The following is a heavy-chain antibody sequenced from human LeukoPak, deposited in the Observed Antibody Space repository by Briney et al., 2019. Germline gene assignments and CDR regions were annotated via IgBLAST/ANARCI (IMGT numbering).Heavy chain of an antibody. CDR1: GFTFSSYA. CDR3: AKPSKGLVWFGDYYFDY. Sequence: PGRSLRLSCAASGFTFSSYAMHWVRQAPGKGLEWVALISYNGRNKYYADSVKGQFTISRDNSKNTLYLQMNSLRAEDTAVYYCAKPSKGLVWFGDYYFDYWGQGTLVTVSS. V-gene: IGHV3-30-3*02. D-gene: IGHD3-10*01. J-gene: IGHJ4*02. CDR2: ISYNGRNK.